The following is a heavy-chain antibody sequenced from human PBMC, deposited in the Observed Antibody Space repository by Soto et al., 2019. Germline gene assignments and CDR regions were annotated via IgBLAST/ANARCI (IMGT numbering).Heavy chain of an antibody. J-gene: IGHJ4*02. CDR3: AGVRAVACTHPPDY. CDR2: ISSSSSYI. CDR1: GFTFSSYS. Sequence: EVQLVESGGGLVKPGGSLRLSCAASGFTFSSYSMNWVRQAPGKGLEWVSSISSSSSYIYYADSVKGRFTISRDNAKNSRYRQMHSLGAEDTAVYYCAGVRAVACTHPPDYWGQGTLVTVSS. V-gene: IGHV3-21*01. D-gene: IGHD6-19*01.